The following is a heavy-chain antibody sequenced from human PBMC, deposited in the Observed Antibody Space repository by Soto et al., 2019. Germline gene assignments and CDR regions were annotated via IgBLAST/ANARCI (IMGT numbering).Heavy chain of an antibody. Sequence: VQLQESGPGLVKPSETLSLSCTVSGASLLSSYWSWVRQPAGKGLEWIGHIFSSGRTSYNPSLKNRLTLSIDTSKNLFSLNLSSETAADTAVYYCAKGWDEKYFDSWGQGSLVTVSS. J-gene: IGHJ4*02. CDR2: IFSSGRT. CDR1: GASLLSSY. D-gene: IGHD1-26*01. V-gene: IGHV4-4*07. CDR3: AKGWDEKYFDS.